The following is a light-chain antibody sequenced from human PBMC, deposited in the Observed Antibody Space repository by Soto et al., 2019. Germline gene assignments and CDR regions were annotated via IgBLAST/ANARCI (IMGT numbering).Light chain of an antibody. Sequence: QAVVTQPPSASGTPGQRVTISCSGSRSNVGINAVNWYQHLAGAAPKLLIYNNNHRPSGVPDRFSGSKSGTSASLAISGLQSEDEADYFCAAWDDSLNAVLFGGGTKLTVL. V-gene: IGLV1-44*01. CDR2: NNN. J-gene: IGLJ2*01. CDR1: RSNVGINA. CDR3: AAWDDSLNAVL.